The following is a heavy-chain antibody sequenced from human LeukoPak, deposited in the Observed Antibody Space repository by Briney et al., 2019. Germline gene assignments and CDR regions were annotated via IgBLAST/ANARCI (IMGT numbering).Heavy chain of an antibody. J-gene: IGHJ3*02. V-gene: IGHV4-59*01. D-gene: IGHD5-24*01. CDR2: IYYSGST. CDR3: ASSSERWLQFWRLGAFDI. CDR1: GGSISSYY. Sequence: SETPSLTCTVSGGSISSYYWSWIRQPPGKGLEWIGYIYYSGSTNYNPSLKSRVTISVDTSKNQFSLKLSSVTAADTAVYYCASSSERWLQFWRLGAFDIWGQGTMVTVSS.